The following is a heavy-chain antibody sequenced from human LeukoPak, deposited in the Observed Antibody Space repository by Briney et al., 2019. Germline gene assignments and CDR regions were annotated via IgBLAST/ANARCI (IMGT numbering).Heavy chain of an antibody. V-gene: IGHV3-23*01. D-gene: IGHD2-15*01. J-gene: IGHJ3*02. Sequence: PGGSLRLSCAASGFTFSSYAMSWVRQAPGKGLGWVSAISGSGGSTYYADSVKGRFTISRDNSKNTLYLQMNSLRAEDTAVYYCAKDYWSFDAFDIWGQGTMVTVSS. CDR1: GFTFSSYA. CDR2: ISGSGGST. CDR3: AKDYWSFDAFDI.